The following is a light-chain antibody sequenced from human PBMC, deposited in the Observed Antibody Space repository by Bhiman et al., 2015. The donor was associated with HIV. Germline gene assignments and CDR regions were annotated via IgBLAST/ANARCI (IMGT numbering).Light chain of an antibody. V-gene: IGLV3-21*01. J-gene: IGLJ2*01. Sequence: SFVLTQPPSVSVAPGKTARITCGGNNIGSKSVHWYQQKPGQAPVLVIYYDSDRPSGIPVRFSGSNSGNTASLTVSGLQDEDEADYYCSSYGGTTNWGAFGGGTKLTVL. CDR2: YDS. CDR3: SSYGGTTNWGA. CDR1: NIGSKS.